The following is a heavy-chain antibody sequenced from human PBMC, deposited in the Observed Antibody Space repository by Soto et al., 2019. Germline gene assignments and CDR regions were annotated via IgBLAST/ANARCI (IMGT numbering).Heavy chain of an antibody. V-gene: IGHV1-24*01. CDR1: GYTLTELS. J-gene: IGHJ6*02. D-gene: IGHD3-3*01. CDR2: FDPEDGET. Sequence: ASVKVSCKVSGYTLTELSMHWVRQAPGKGLEWMGGFDPEDGETIYAQKFQGRVTMTEDTSTDTAYMELSSLRSEDTAVYYCATDTAVLRRRYYGMDVWGQGTTVTVSS. CDR3: ATDTAVLRRRYYGMDV.